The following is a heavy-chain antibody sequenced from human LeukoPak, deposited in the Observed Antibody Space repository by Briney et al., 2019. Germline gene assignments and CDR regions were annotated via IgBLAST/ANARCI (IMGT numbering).Heavy chain of an antibody. Sequence: PSETLSLTCAVYGGSFSGYYWSWIRQPPGKGLEWIGEINHSGSTNYNPSLKSRVTISVDTSKNQFSLKLSSVTAADTAVYYCARVRGSYYSYWGQGTLVTVSS. D-gene: IGHD1-26*01. J-gene: IGHJ4*02. CDR2: INHSGST. CDR3: ARVRGSYYSY. V-gene: IGHV4-34*01. CDR1: GGSFSGYY.